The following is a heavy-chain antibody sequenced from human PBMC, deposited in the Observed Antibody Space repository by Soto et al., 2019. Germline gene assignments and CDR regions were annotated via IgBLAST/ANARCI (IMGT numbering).Heavy chain of an antibody. CDR1: GGSISSRSYY. D-gene: IGHD2-21*02. J-gene: IGHJ3*02. CDR2: IYYGGDT. CDR3: AREYCGGDCYPTGAFDI. V-gene: IGHV4-39*02. Sequence: SETLSLTCTVSGGSISSRSYYWGLIRQPPGKGLEWIGSIYYGGDTYYNPSLKSRVTISVDTSKNQFSLKLNSVTAGDTAVYYCAREYCGGDCYPTGAFDIWGQGTMVTVSS.